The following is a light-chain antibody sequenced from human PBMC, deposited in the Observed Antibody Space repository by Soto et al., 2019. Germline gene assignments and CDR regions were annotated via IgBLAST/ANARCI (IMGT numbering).Light chain of an antibody. CDR3: QQRSNWPPA. CDR2: DAS. CDR1: QSVSSY. Sequence: EIVLTQSPATLSLSPGERATLSCRASQSVSSYLAWYQQKPGQAPRLLIYDASNRATGIPARFSVSGSGTDFTLTISSLEPEDFALYYCQQRSNWPPAFGGGTKVEFK. J-gene: IGKJ4*01. V-gene: IGKV3-11*01.